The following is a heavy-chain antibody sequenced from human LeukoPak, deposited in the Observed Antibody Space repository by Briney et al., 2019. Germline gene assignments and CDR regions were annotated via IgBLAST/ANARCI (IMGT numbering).Heavy chain of an antibody. J-gene: IGHJ4*02. Sequence: PSETLSLTCAVYGGSFSGYYWSWIRQPPGKGLEWIGEINHSGSTNYNPSLKSRVTISVDTSKNQFSLKLSSVTAADTAVYYCARGNYYGSGAPSGYYFDHWGQGTLVTVSS. CDR2: INHSGST. CDR3: ARGNYYGSGAPSGYYFDH. V-gene: IGHV4-34*01. CDR1: GGSFSGYY. D-gene: IGHD3-10*01.